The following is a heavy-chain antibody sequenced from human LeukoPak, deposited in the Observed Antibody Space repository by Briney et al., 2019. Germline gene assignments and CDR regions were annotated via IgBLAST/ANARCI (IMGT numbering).Heavy chain of an antibody. CDR2: ISNSGSGT. CDR3: AKDLLSQQVARCFDY. J-gene: IGHJ4*02. CDR1: GFTFSTYA. D-gene: IGHD6-13*01. V-gene: IGHV3-23*01. Sequence: QPGGSLRLSCAASGFTFSTYAMSWVRQAPGKGLEWVSVISNSGSGTHYADSVKGRFSISRDNSRNTLYLQMNSLRTDDTAVYYCAKDLLSQQVARCFDYWGQGTLVTVSS.